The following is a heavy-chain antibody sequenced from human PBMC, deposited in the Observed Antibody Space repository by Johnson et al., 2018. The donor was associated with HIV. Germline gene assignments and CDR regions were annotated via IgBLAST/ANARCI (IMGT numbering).Heavy chain of an antibody. CDR1: GFTFDDYA. Sequence: VQLVESGGGLVQPGRSLRLSCAASGFTFDDYAMHWVRQAPGKGLEWVSGINWNGGSTGYADSVKGRFTISRDNAKNSLYLQMNSLRAEDTAVYYCAKDVGNYWPNAFDIWGQGTMVTVSS. D-gene: IGHD3-22*01. J-gene: IGHJ3*02. CDR3: AKDVGNYWPNAFDI. V-gene: IGHV3-9*01. CDR2: INWNGGST.